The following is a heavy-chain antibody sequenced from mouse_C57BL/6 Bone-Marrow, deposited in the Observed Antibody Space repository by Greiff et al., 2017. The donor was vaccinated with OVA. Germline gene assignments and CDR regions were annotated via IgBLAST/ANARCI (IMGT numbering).Heavy chain of an antibody. Sequence: VQLQQPGAELVMPGASVKLSCKASGYTFTSYWMPWVKQRPGQGLEWIGEIDPSNSYTNYNQNFKGKSTFPVDKSSSTAYKQLSSLTAEDAADYYGARGIYYDYDWFAYWGQGTLVTVSA. CDR2: IDPSNSYT. CDR1: GYTFTSYW. D-gene: IGHD2-4*01. V-gene: IGHV1-69*01. CDR3: ARGIYYDYDWFAY. J-gene: IGHJ3*01.